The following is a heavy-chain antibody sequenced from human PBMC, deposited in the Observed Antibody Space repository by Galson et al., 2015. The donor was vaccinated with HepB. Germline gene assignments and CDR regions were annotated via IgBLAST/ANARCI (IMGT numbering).Heavy chain of an antibody. Sequence: QSGAEVKKPGESLKISCKSSGYSFTNYWIGWVRQMPGKGLEWMGIVYPGDSDTRYSPSLQGQVTISADNSISTAYLQWSGLKASDTAIYYCARLGYCGGGSCRTFDYWGHGTLVTVSS. D-gene: IGHD2-15*01. CDR3: ARLGYCGGGSCRTFDY. CDR1: GYSFTNYW. J-gene: IGHJ4*01. CDR2: VYPGDSDT. V-gene: IGHV5-51*01.